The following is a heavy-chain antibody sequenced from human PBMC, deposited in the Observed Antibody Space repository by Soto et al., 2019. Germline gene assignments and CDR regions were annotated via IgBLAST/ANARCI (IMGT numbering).Heavy chain of an antibody. CDR1: GGTFSSYA. V-gene: IGHV1-69*01. D-gene: IGHD2-2*02. J-gene: IGHJ5*02. CDR2: IIPSFGTA. CDR3: ARDGPPGDCSSTSCYIT. Sequence: QVQLVQSGAEVKKPGSSVKVSCKASGGTFSSYAISWVRQAPGQGLEWMGGIIPSFGTANYAQKFQSRVTITADESTRTAYIELRSLRSEDTAVYYCARDGPPGDCSSTSCYITWGQGTLVTVSS.